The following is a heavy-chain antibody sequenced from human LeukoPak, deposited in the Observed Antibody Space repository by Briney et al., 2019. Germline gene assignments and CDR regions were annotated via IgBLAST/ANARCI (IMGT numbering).Heavy chain of an antibody. CDR1: GGSISSSSYY. CDR3: AREPPLYYDFWSGYYFRGPRPATFGMDV. J-gene: IGHJ6*02. Sequence: SETLSLTCTVSGGSISSSSYYWGWIRQPPGKGLEWIGSIYYSGSTYYNPSLKSRVTISVDTSKNQFSLKLSSVTAADTAVYYCAREPPLYYDFWSGYYFRGPRPATFGMDVWGQGTTVTVSS. CDR2: IYYSGST. D-gene: IGHD3-3*01. V-gene: IGHV4-39*02.